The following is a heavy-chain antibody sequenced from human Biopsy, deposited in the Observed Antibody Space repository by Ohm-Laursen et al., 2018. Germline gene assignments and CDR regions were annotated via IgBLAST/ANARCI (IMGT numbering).Heavy chain of an antibody. CDR3: ARHSAEKSGYDGDYFDY. Sequence: TLSLTCAVYGESFNGYYWSWIRQTPGKGLEWIGEINHSGRTNYNPSLKSRVTISVDKSKNQFFLKLSSVTAEDTAVYYCARHSAEKSGYDGDYFDYWGQGTLVTVSS. CDR1: GESFNGYY. V-gene: IGHV4-34*01. J-gene: IGHJ4*02. CDR2: INHSGRT. D-gene: IGHD6-25*01.